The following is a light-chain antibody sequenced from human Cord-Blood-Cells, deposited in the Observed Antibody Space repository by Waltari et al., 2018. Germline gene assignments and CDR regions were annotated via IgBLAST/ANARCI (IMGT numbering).Light chain of an antibody. J-gene: IGKJ1*01. CDR3: QQYYSYPQT. V-gene: IGKV1-8*01. CDR1: QGISSY. CDR2: AAS. Sequence: AIRMTQSPSSFSASTGDRVTITCRASQGISSYLAWYQQKPGNAPKLLIYAASTLQSGVPSRFSGSGSGTDFTLTISCLQSEDFATYYGQQYYSYPQTFGQGTKVEIK.